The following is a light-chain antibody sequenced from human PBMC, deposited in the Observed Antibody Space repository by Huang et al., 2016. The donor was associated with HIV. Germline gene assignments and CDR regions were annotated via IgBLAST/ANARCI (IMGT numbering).Light chain of an antibody. Sequence: EIVLTQSPGTLSLSPGERATLSCRAGQSVSTSYLAWYQQKPGQAPRLLIYAAPSRATGIPDRFSGSGSGTDFTLTISRLEPEDFAVYYCQQYGSSPLFTFGPGTKVDIK. V-gene: IGKV3-20*01. J-gene: IGKJ3*01. CDR3: QQYGSSPLFT. CDR2: AAP. CDR1: QSVSTSY.